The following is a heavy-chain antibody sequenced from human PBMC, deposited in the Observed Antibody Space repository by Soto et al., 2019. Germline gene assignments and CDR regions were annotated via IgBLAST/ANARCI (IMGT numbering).Heavy chain of an antibody. D-gene: IGHD7-27*01. CDR3: ARGPSGEQVDS. CDR2: IYNGGTT. CDR1: GGSISNVNYC. J-gene: IGHJ4*02. Sequence: QVQLQESGPGLVKPSQTLSLTCTVSGGSISNVNYCWSWIRQSPDKGVEWIGHIYNGGTTYNNPSLTSRASISIAASNNRFSLKLCSVGAADTAVYYCARGPSGEQVDSWGQRSLVTVSS. V-gene: IGHV4-30-4*01.